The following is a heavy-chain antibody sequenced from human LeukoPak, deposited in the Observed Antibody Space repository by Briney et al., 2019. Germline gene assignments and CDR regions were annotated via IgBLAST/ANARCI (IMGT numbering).Heavy chain of an antibody. CDR1: GFTFSSHW. CDR3: ARARIDY. J-gene: IGHJ4*02. V-gene: IGHV3-7*04. Sequence: GGSLRLSCAASGFTFSSHWMTWVRQAPGKGLEWVANIKEDGSEKYYVDSVKGRFTISRDNAKNSLYLQMSSLRAEDTAVYYCARARIDYWGQGTLVTVSS. CDR2: IKEDGSEK.